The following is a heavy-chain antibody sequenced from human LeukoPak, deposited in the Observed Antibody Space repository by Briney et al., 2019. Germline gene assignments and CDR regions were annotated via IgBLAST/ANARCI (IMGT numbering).Heavy chain of an antibody. J-gene: IGHJ4*02. V-gene: IGHV3-23*01. CDR3: AKERTSEGYFDY. Sequence: GGSLRLSCAASGFTFSTYAMSWVRQAPGKGLEWVSALSGSGGSSYYADYVRGRFTISRDNSKNTLYLQMNSLRAEDTALYYCAKERTSEGYFDYWGQGTLVTVSS. CDR1: GFTFSTYA. CDR2: LSGSGGSS. D-gene: IGHD2-2*01.